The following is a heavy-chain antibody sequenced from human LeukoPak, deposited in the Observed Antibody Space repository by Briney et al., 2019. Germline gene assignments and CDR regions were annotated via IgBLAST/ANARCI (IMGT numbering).Heavy chain of an antibody. V-gene: IGHV3-21*01. CDR2: IGTSSNNI. J-gene: IGHJ4*02. D-gene: IGHD1-7*01. CDR1: GDSISSYY. CDR3: ASGTVGNYALDY. Sequence: NPSETLSLTCTVSGDSISSYYWSWIRQPPGKGLEWVSSIGTSSNNIYYTDSVKGRFTISRDNAKNSLYLQVDSLRVEDTAVYFCASGTVGNYALDYWGQGTLVTVSS.